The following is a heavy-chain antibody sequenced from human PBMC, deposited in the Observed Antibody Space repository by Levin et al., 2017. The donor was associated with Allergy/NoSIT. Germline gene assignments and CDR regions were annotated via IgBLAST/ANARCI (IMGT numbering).Heavy chain of an antibody. CDR3: ALSITVFDN. D-gene: IGHD3-10*01. J-gene: IGHJ4*02. CDR1: GFRFSTYW. V-gene: IGHV3-7*01. CDR2: IKEDGSEK. Sequence: GASVKVSCAASGFRFSTYWMSWVRQAPGKGLEWVANIKEDGSEKYYVDSVKGRFTISRDNAKNSLYLQMSSLRVEDTAVYYCALSITVFDNWGQGTLVTVSS.